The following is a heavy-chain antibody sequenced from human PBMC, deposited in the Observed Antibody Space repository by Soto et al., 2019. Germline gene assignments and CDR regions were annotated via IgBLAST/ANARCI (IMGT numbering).Heavy chain of an antibody. CDR3: ARVPAGTAYYYYGMDV. J-gene: IGHJ6*02. D-gene: IGHD1-1*01. CDR2: IYHSGTT. V-gene: IGHV4-38-2*01. CDR1: IDSINSIYH. Sequence: PSATLSLTCAVSIDSINSIYHWAWIRQPPGRGLEWVASIYHSGTTYYNPSLKSRVTISVDTSKNHFSLNLRSVTAADSAVYYCARVPAGTAYYYYGMDVWGQGPTVTVSS.